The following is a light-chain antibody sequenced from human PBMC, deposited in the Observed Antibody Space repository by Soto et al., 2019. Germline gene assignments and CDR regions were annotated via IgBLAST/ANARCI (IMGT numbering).Light chain of an antibody. Sequence: AIRMTHSPSSFSPSTEERVPITPRASQGISSYLAWYQQKPGKAPRLLIYAASTLQSGVPARFSGGGSGTDFTLTISCLQSEDFATYYCQQYYSYPFTFGGGTKVDIK. V-gene: IGKV1-8*01. CDR2: AAS. CDR1: QGISSY. CDR3: QQYYSYPFT. J-gene: IGKJ4*01.